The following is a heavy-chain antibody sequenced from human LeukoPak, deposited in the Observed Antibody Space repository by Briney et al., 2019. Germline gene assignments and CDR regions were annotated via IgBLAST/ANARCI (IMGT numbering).Heavy chain of an antibody. V-gene: IGHV3-21*01. D-gene: IGHD6-6*01. CDR3: ARDNGSPYYFDY. Sequence: PGGSLRLSCAVSGFTFSSYSMNWVRQAPGKGLEWVSSISSRSSYIYYADSVKGRFTISRDNAENSLYLQMNSLRAEDTAVYYCARDNGSPYYFDYWGQGTLVTVSS. J-gene: IGHJ4*02. CDR1: GFTFSSYS. CDR2: ISSRSSYI.